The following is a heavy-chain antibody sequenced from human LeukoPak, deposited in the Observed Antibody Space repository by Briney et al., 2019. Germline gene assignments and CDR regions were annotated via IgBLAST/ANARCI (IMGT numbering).Heavy chain of an antibody. CDR3: AKARAGGSYYFDY. CDR1: GFTFSSYA. CDR2: ISYDGSNK. J-gene: IGHJ4*02. Sequence: GGSLRLSCAASGFTFSSYAMSWVRQAPGKGLEGVAVISYDGSNKYYADSVKGRFTISRDNSKNTLYLQMNSLRAEDTAVYYCAKARAGGSYYFDYWGQGTLVTVSS. D-gene: IGHD1-26*01. V-gene: IGHV3-30*18.